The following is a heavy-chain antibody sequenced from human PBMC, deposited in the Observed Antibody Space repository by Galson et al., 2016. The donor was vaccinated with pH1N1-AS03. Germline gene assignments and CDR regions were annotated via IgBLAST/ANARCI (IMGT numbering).Heavy chain of an antibody. CDR2: IKNNNDNT. J-gene: IGHJ4*02. D-gene: IGHD2/OR15-2a*01. V-gene: IGHV1-18*01. Sequence: SVKVSCKASGYTFSNYGITWVRQAPGQGLQWMGWIKNNNDNTIYGQNSQGRVTLTTDPSTNTAYMELKNLRSDDTGVYYCARAFEEYLLRDYSSVFDSWGQGTLVTVSS. CDR3: ARAFEEYLLRDYSSVFDS. CDR1: GYTFSNYG.